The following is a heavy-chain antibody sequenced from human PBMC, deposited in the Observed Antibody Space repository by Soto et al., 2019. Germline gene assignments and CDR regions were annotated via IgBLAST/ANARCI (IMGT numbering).Heavy chain of an antibody. CDR1: GGSISTYY. CDR3: ARSVVAPFDY. J-gene: IGHJ4*02. D-gene: IGHD2-15*01. CDR2: IYYSGST. V-gene: IGHV4-59*01. Sequence: QVQLQESGPGLVKPSESLSLTCTVSGGSISTYYWNWIRQAPGKGLEWIGYIYYSGSTNYNPSLKSRVTMSVDTSKNQFSLKLSSVTAADMAVYYCARSVVAPFDYWGQGTLVTVSS.